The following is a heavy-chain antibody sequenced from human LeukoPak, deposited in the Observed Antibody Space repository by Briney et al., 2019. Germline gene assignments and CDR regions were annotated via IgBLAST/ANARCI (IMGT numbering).Heavy chain of an antibody. CDR3: AKDIRVSSGYYGLVDY. D-gene: IGHD3-22*01. J-gene: IGHJ4*02. CDR2: ISGSGGST. V-gene: IGHV3-23*01. CDR1: GFTFSSYA. Sequence: PGGSLRLSCAASGFTFSSYAMSWVRQAPGKGLEWVSAISGSGGSTYYADSVKGRFTISRDNAKNSLYLQMNSLRAEDTALYYCAKDIRVSSGYYGLVDYWGQGTLVTVSS.